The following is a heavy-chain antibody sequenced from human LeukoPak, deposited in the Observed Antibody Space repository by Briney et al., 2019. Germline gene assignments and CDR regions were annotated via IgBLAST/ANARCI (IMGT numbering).Heavy chain of an antibody. CDR2: INGDGSNT. CDR3: VGGRGSCGLWDS. J-gene: IGHJ4*02. V-gene: IGHV3-74*01. Sequence: PGGSLRLSCAVSGFTFSWMHWVRQVPGKGLVWVSRINGDGSNTNYADAVKGRFTISRDNAKNILYLQMNSLRAEDTGVYYCVGGRGSCGLWDSWGQGTLVIVSS. CDR1: GFTFSW. D-gene: IGHD1-26*01.